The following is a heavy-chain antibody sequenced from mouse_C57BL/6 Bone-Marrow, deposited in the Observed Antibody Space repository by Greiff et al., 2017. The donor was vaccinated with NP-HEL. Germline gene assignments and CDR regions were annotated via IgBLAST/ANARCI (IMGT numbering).Heavy chain of an antibody. V-gene: IGHV14-4*01. J-gene: IGHJ2*01. Sequence: EVQVVESGAELVRPGASVKLSCTASGFNIKDDYMHWVKQRPEQGLEWIGWIDPENGDTEYASKFQGKATIPADSSSTTAYLQLSSLTSEDTAVDYCTTWGESNYDDWGQGTTLTVSS. CDR2: IDPENGDT. CDR1: GFNIKDDY. D-gene: IGHD2-5*01. CDR3: TTWGESNYDD.